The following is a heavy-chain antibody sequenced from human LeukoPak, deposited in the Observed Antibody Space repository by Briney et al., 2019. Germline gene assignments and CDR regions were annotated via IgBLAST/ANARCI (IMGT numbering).Heavy chain of an antibody. CDR2: VNADGGNT. J-gene: IGHJ4*02. D-gene: IGHD1-26*01. CDR3: TKRVKYGGTWDHFAD. V-gene: IGHV3-23*01. CDR1: GFTFDNYS. Sequence: GGSLRLSCAASGFTFDNYSMSWVRQAPGKGLEWVSTVNADGGNTYYAYSVKGRFTISRDNSKSTLILQMNSLRVEDAALYYCTKRVKYGGTWDHFADWGQGTLVTVSS.